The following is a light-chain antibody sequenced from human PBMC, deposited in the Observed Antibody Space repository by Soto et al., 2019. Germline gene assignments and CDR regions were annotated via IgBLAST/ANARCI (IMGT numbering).Light chain of an antibody. CDR3: QQYNNWPIT. CDR1: QSVISN. V-gene: IGKV3-15*01. Sequence: VLTQSPGTRSLSAGERATRARRASQSVISNLGWYQQKPGQAPRLLIYGASTRATGVPARFSCRGSGTEFTLAIRSLQSEDFAVYYCQQYNNWPITFGPGTKVDIK. J-gene: IGKJ3*01. CDR2: GAS.